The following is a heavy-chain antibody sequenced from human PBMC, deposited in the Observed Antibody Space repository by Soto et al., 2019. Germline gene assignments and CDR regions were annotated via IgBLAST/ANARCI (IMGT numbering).Heavy chain of an antibody. J-gene: IGHJ6*02. V-gene: IGHV1-69*13. Sequence: SVEVSCKASGGTFSSYAISWVRQAPGQGLEWMGGIIPIFGTANYAQKFQGRVTITADESTSTAYMELSSLRSEDTAVYYCAVVVVAAVYYYGMDVWGQGTTVTVSS. D-gene: IGHD2-15*01. CDR3: AVVVVAAVYYYGMDV. CDR1: GGTFSSYA. CDR2: IIPIFGTA.